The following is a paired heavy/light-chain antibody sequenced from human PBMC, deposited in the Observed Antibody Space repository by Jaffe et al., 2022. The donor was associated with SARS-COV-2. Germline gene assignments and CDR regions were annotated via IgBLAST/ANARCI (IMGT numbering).Light chain of an antibody. J-gene: IGKJ2*01. CDR1: QSLSTN. V-gene: IGKV3-15*01. CDR2: GAS. CDR3: QQYNDWYT. Sequence: EILMTQSPATLSVSPGERATLSCRASQSLSTNLVWYQQKPGQAPRLLIYGASTRATGVPARFSGSGSGTEFTLTISSLQSEDFAVYYCQQYNDWYTFGQGTKLEIK.
Heavy chain of an antibody. CDR3: AKEGYRGSAWYWFDP. V-gene: IGHV3-30*18. J-gene: IGHJ5*02. CDR1: GFTFSTLG. D-gene: IGHD6-19*01. Sequence: QVQLVESGGGVVQPGRSLRLSCVASGFTFSTLGIHWVRQSPGKGLEWVAVISFDGNHQYYADSVKGRFTISRDNSKNTVYLQLNSLRAEDSAVYYCAKEGYRGSAWYWFDPRGQGTLVTVSS. CDR2: ISFDGNHQ.